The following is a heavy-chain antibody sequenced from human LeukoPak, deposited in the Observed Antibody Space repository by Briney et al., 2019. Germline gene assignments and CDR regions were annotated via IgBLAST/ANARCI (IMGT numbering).Heavy chain of an antibody. CDR3: ARDLIAARPGWFDP. V-gene: IGHV1-18*01. Sequence: ASVKVSCKASGYTFTTYGINWVRQAPGQGLEWMGWISAYNGNTNYAQNLQGRVTLTTDTSASTAYMELRSLRSDDTAVYYCARDLIAARPGWFDPCGQGTLVTVSS. CDR1: GYTFTTYG. CDR2: ISAYNGNT. J-gene: IGHJ5*02. D-gene: IGHD6-6*01.